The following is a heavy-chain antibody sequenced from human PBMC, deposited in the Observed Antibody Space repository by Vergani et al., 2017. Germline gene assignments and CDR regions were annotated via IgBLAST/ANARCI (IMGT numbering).Heavy chain of an antibody. Sequence: QVQLQESGPGLVKASQTLSLTCSVSGASITSGSFYWSWIRQPAGKGLEWIGRIHASGTKNYNPSLRSRVTLSVDTSKNQFSLKLSSVTATDTAVYYCARGNSAYPSSGMDVWGQGTTVIVSS. V-gene: IGHV4-61*02. D-gene: IGHD1/OR15-1a*01. CDR2: IHASGTK. CDR1: GASITSGSFY. CDR3: ARGNSAYPSSGMDV. J-gene: IGHJ6*02.